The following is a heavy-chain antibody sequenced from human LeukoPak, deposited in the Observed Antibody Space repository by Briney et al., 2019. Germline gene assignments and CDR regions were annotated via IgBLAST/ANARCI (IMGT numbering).Heavy chain of an antibody. CDR2: INPNSGGT. Sequence: GASVKVSCKASGYTFTGYYMHWVRQAPGQGLEWMGWINPNSGGTNYAQKFQGRVTMTRDTSISTAYMELSRLRSEDTAVYYCATYSSGWYYYGMDVWGQGTTVTVSS. V-gene: IGHV1-2*02. D-gene: IGHD6-19*01. J-gene: IGHJ6*02. CDR3: ATYSSGWYYYGMDV. CDR1: GYTFTGYY.